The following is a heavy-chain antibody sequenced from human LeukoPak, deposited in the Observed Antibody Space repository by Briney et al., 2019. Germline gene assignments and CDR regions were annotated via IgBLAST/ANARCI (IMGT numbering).Heavy chain of an antibody. J-gene: IGHJ4*02. Sequence: PSETLSLTCAVSGYSISSGYYWGWIRQPPGKGLEGIGSIYHSGSTYYNPSLKSRVTISVDTSKNQFSLKLSSVTAADTAVYYCASTDFWSGFLFDYWGQGTLVTVSS. CDR3: ASTDFWSGFLFDY. D-gene: IGHD3-3*01. CDR1: GYSISSGYY. V-gene: IGHV4-38-2*01. CDR2: IYHSGST.